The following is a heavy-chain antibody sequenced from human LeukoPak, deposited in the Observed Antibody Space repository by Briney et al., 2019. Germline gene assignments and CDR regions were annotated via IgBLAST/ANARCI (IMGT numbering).Heavy chain of an antibody. V-gene: IGHV1-2*02. CDR3: ARDGLHWNYESSDC. CDR2: INPNSGGT. CDR1: GYTFTGYY. Sequence: ASVKVSCKASGYTFTGYYMHWVRQAPGQGLEWMGWINPNSGGTNYAQKFQGRVTMTRDTSISTAYMELSRLRSDDTAVYYCARDGLHWNYESSDCWGQGTLVTVSS. J-gene: IGHJ4*02. D-gene: IGHD1-7*01.